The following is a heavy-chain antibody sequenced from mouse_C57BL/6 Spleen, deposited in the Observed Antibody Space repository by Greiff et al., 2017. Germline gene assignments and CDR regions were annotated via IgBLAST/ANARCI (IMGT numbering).Heavy chain of an antibody. D-gene: IGHD1-1*01. CDR1: GFTFSDYG. CDR3: ARQDFSYYYGSSYRWYFDV. J-gene: IGHJ1*03. CDR2: ISSGSSTI. Sequence: EVKLVESGGGLVKPGGSLKLSCAASGFTFSDYGMHWVRQAPEKGLEWVAYISSGSSTIYYADTVKGRFTISRDNAKNTLFLQMTSLRSEDTAMYYCARQDFSYYYGSSYRWYFDVWGTGTTVTVSS. V-gene: IGHV5-17*01.